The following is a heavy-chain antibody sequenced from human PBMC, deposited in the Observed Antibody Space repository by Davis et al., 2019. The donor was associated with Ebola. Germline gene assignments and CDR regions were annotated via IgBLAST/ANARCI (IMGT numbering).Heavy chain of an antibody. CDR2: INHSGST. J-gene: IGHJ5*02. V-gene: IGHV4-34*01. CDR3: ARGGVLWSRFDP. Sequence: MPSETLSLTCAVYGGSFSGYFWSWICQPPGKGLEWIGEINHSGSTNYNPSLKSRVTISADTSKNQFSLKLSSVTAADTAVYYCARGGVLWSRFDPWGQGTLVTVSS. CDR1: GGSFSGYF. D-gene: IGHD3-10*01.